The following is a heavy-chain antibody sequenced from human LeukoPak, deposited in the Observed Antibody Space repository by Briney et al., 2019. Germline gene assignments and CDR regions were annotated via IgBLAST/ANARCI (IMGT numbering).Heavy chain of an antibody. V-gene: IGHV1-2*02. CDR2: INPNSGGT. CDR3: ARADRGYDSPDY. D-gene: IGHD5-12*01. J-gene: IGHJ4*02. Sequence: ASVKVSCKASGYTFTGYYIHWVRQAPGQGLEWMGWINPNSGGTNYAQKFQGRVTMTRDTSISTAYMELSRLRSDDTAVYYCARADRGYDSPDYWGQGTLVTVSS. CDR1: GYTFTGYY.